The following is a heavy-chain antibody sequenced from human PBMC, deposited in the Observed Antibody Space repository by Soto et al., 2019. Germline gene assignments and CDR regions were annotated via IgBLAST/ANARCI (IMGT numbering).Heavy chain of an antibody. Sequence: GGSLRLSCAASGFTVSSNYMSWVRQAPGKGLEWVSVIYSGGSTYYADSVKGRFTISRDNSKNMLYLQMNSLRAEDTAVFYCARDQGEGWFGEFRYGMDVWGQGTTVTVSS. V-gene: IGHV3-53*01. CDR3: ARDQGEGWFGEFRYGMDV. J-gene: IGHJ6*02. CDR2: IYSGGST. D-gene: IGHD3-10*01. CDR1: GFTVSSNY.